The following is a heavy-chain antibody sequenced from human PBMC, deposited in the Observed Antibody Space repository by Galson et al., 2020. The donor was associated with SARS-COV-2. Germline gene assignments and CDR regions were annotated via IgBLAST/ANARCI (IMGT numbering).Heavy chain of an antibody. Sequence: ASVKISCKASGYTFTSNGISWVRQAPGQGLEWMGWINPYNGNTNYAQKVQGRVTMTTDTSTSTAYMELRSLRSDDTAVYYCARFYSDNSGYVYYFDYWGQGTLVTVSS. J-gene: IGHJ4*02. V-gene: IGHV1-18*01. CDR2: INPYNGNT. CDR1: GYTFTSNG. D-gene: IGHD3-22*01. CDR3: ARFYSDNSGYVYYFDY.